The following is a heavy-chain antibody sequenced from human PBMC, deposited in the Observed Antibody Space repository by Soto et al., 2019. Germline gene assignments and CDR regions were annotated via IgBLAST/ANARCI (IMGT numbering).Heavy chain of an antibody. CDR2: ITSSSDTI. D-gene: IGHD3-22*01. J-gene: IGHJ6*02. CDR3: ARVVVVIPPGYYYAMDV. Sequence: GGSLRLSCAASGFTFSSFHMNWVRQAPGRGLEWVAYITSSSDTIYYADSVKGRFTISRDNGKNSLFLQMNSLRDEDTAVYYCARVVVVIPPGYYYAMDVWGQGTTVTVSS. CDR1: GFTFSSFH. V-gene: IGHV3-48*02.